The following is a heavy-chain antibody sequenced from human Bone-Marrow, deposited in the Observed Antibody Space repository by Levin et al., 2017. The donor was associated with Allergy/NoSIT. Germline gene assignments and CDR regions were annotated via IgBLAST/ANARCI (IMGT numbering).Heavy chain of an antibody. V-gene: IGHV1-18*01. CDR1: GYTFNKYG. Sequence: PRASVKVSCKTSGYTFNKYGINWLRQTPGQGLEWMGWISGYNGKTNYTKKFQDRVTMTTDTSANTAYMELRRLTSADTAVYYCARDFATYCGGDCSLDNWGQGTLVTVSS. CDR3: ARDFATYCGGDCSLDN. CDR2: ISGYNGKT. J-gene: IGHJ4*02. D-gene: IGHD2-21*02.